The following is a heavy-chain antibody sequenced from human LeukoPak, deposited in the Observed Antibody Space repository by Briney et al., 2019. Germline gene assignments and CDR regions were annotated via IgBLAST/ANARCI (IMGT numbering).Heavy chain of an antibody. Sequence: SETMSLTCTVSGGSISTGGYHWSWIRQHPGKGLEWIGYIYYSGTTYYNPSLKSRLTISVDTSKNQFSLKLSSVTAADTAVYYCARAIETYYDDWIGTYYMDVWGKGTTVTVSS. V-gene: IGHV4-31*03. D-gene: IGHD3-3*01. J-gene: IGHJ6*03. CDR3: ARAIETYYDDWIGTYYMDV. CDR2: IYYSGTT. CDR1: GGSISTGGYH.